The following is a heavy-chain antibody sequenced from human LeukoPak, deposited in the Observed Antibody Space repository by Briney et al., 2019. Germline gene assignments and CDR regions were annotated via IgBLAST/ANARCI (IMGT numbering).Heavy chain of an antibody. CDR1: GFTFSSYA. CDR3: ATQGGYYGSGSYYS. J-gene: IGHJ4*02. D-gene: IGHD3-10*01. CDR2: ISGSGGST. V-gene: IGHV3-23*01. Sequence: GGSLRLSCAASGFTFSSYAMSWVRQAPGKGLEWVSAISGSGGSTYYADSVKGRFTISRDNSKNTLYLQMNSLRAEDTAVYYCATQGGYYGSGSYYSWGQGTLVTVSS.